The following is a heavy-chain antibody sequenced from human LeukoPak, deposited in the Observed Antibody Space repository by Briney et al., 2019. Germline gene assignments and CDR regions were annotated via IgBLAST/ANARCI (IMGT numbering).Heavy chain of an antibody. V-gene: IGHV3-21*01. J-gene: IGHJ4*02. D-gene: IGHD3-16*01. CDR3: ARKHMITFGGVPFFDY. CDR1: GFTFSSYS. Sequence: GGSLRLSCAASGFTFSSYSMNWVRQAPGKGLEWVSSISSSSSYIYYADSVKGRFTISRDNAKNSLYLQMNSLRAEDTAVYYCARKHMITFGGVPFFDYWGQGTLVTVSS. CDR2: ISSSSSYI.